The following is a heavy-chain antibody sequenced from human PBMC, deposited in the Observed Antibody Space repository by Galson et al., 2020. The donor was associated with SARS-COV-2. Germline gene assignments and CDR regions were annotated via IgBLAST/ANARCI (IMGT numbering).Heavy chain of an antibody. J-gene: IGHJ3*02. D-gene: IGHD6-6*01. CDR3: TRVPPEGSSFWDAVDI. V-gene: IGHV3-73*01. CDR1: GFTFSDSP. CDR2: IRSKANNYAT. Sequence: GESLKISCATSGFTFSDSPMHWVRQASGKGLEWVGRIRSKANNYATAYAASLKGRFTISRDDSKNTAYLQMNSLKTEDTAVYYWTRVPPEGSSFWDAVDIGGQGTMFIVSS.